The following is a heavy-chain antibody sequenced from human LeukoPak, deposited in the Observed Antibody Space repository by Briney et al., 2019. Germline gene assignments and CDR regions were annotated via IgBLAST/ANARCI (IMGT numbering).Heavy chain of an antibody. Sequence: GGSLRLSCAGSGFTVSTYAMSGVRQGPGKGLVLVSAISGRGVSTSYADSVRGRFTISRDNSKNTLYLQMNSLRAEDTAVYYCAKAASGNWNDVSDYWGQGTLVTVSS. CDR3: AKAASGNWNDVSDY. CDR2: ISGRGVST. J-gene: IGHJ4*02. D-gene: IGHD1-20*01. V-gene: IGHV3-23*01. CDR1: GFTVSTYA.